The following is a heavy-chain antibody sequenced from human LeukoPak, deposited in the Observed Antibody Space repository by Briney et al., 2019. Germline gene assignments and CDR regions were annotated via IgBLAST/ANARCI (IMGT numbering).Heavy chain of an antibody. Sequence: GESLKISCKGSGYSFSTFWIGWVRQMPGKGLEWMGIIYPGESDIRYSPSFQGRVTISADKSISTAYLQWSSLKASDTAMYYCARLGGWLQSPFDYWGQGTLVTVSS. CDR2: IYPGESDI. J-gene: IGHJ4*02. D-gene: IGHD5-24*01. CDR3: ARLGGWLQSPFDY. V-gene: IGHV5-51*01. CDR1: GYSFSTFW.